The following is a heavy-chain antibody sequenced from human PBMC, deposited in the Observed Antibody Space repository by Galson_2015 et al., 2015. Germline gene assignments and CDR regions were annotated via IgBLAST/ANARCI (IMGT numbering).Heavy chain of an antibody. CDR3: ARQIFDYDFWSGYYPTTFDY. CDR1: EFTFSSYY. Sequence: SLRLSCAASEFTFSSYYMGWVRQAPGKGLEWVSYISSTTTTIYYADSVKGRFTISRDNAKNSLYLQMNSLGAEDTAVYYCARQIFDYDFWSGYYPTTFDYWGQGTLVTVSS. J-gene: IGHJ4*02. D-gene: IGHD3-3*01. V-gene: IGHV3-48*04. CDR2: ISSTTTTI.